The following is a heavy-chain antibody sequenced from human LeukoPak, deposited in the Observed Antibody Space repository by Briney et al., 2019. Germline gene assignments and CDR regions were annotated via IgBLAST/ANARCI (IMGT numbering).Heavy chain of an antibody. CDR3: ASGYSSSWYDGY. CDR1: GFTFSSYS. D-gene: IGHD6-13*01. CDR2: ISSSSSYI. J-gene: IGHJ4*02. Sequence: PGGSLRLSCAASGFTFSSYSMNWVRQAPGKGPEWVSSISSSSSYIYYADSVKGRFTISRDNAKNSLYLQMNSLRAEDTAVYYCASGYSSSWYDGYWGQGTLVTVSS. V-gene: IGHV3-21*01.